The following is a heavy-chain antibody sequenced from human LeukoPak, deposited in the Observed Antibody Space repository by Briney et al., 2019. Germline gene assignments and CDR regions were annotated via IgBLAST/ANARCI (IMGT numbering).Heavy chain of an antibody. CDR1: GFTFSSYA. J-gene: IGHJ3*02. V-gene: IGHV3-30-3*01. D-gene: IGHD6-19*01. CDR2: ISYDGSNK. CDR3: AKDFLGYSSGWYGSGDAFDI. Sequence: PGGSLRLSCAASGFTFSSYAMHWVRQAPGKGLEWVAVISYDGSNKYYADSVKGRFTISRDNSKNTLYLQMNSLRAEDTAVYYCAKDFLGYSSGWYGSGDAFDIWGQGTMVTVSS.